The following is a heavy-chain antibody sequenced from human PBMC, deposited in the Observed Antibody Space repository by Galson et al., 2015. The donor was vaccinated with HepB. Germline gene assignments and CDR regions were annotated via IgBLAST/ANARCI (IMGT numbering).Heavy chain of an antibody. J-gene: IGHJ3*02. CDR2: ISGSGGST. Sequence: SLRLSCAASGFTFSSYAMSWVRQAPGKGLEWVSIISGSGGSTYSADSVKGRFTISRDNSKNTLYLQMSSLRAEDTALYYCAKAVYPQLPDTDAFDIWGQGTMVTVSS. D-gene: IGHD2-2*01. CDR3: AKAVYPQLPDTDAFDI. CDR1: GFTFSSYA. V-gene: IGHV3-23*01.